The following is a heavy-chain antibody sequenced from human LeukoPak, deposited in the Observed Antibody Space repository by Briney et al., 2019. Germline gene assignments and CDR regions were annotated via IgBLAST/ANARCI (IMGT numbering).Heavy chain of an antibody. D-gene: IGHD6-19*01. CDR2: IYYSGST. V-gene: IGHV4-31*03. CDR1: GGSISSGGYY. J-gene: IGHJ4*02. CDR3: ARHTSGRDYFDY. Sequence: SETLSLTCTVSGGSISSGGYYWSWIRQHPGKGLEWIGYIYYSGSTYYNPSLKSRVTISADTSKNQFSLRLSSVTAADTAVYYCARHTSGRDYFDYWGQGTLVTVSS.